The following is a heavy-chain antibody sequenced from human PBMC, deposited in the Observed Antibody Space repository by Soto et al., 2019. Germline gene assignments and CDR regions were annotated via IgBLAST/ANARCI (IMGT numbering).Heavy chain of an antibody. CDR3: AKDQEGVTWFGN. CDR1: GFTFSSYA. Sequence: GGSLRLSCAASGFTFSSYAMSWVRQAPGKGLEWVSAISGSGGSTYYADSVKGRFTISRDNSKNTLYLQMNSLRAEDTAVYYWAKDQEGVTWFGNWGQKPRFTVS. CDR2: ISGSGGST. V-gene: IGHV3-23*01. D-gene: IGHD3-10*01. J-gene: IGHJ4*02.